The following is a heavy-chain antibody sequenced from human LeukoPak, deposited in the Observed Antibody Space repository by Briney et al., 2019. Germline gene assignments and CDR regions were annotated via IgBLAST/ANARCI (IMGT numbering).Heavy chain of an antibody. D-gene: IGHD3-22*01. CDR1: GFTVSSNY. CDR2: IYTGGST. J-gene: IGHJ4*02. Sequence: GGSLRLSCAASGFTVSSNYMSWVRQAPGKGLEWVSAIYTGGSTYYAGSVKGRFTISRDNSKNTLYLQMNSLRAEDTAVYYCPRNLYYYDSSGYYYYWGQGTLVTVSS. CDR3: PRNLYYYDSSGYYYY. V-gene: IGHV3-66*01.